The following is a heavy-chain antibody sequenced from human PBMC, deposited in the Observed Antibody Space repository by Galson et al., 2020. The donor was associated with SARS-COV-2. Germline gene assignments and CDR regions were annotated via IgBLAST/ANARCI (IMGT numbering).Heavy chain of an antibody. CDR1: GFTFSSYD. D-gene: IGHD4-17*01. CDR2: IGTAGDP. CDR3: ARGGSKATVTTDKYYYYYYMDV. V-gene: IGHV3-13*05. Sequence: GESLKISCAASGFTFSSYDMHWVRQATGKGLEWVSAIGTAGDPYYPGSVKGRFTISRENAKNSLYLQMNSLRAGDTAVYYCARGGSKATVTTDKYYYYYYMDVWGKGTTVTVSS. J-gene: IGHJ6*03.